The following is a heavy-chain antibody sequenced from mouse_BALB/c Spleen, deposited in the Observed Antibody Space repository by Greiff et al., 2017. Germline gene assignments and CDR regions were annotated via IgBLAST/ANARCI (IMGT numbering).Heavy chain of an antibody. CDR1: GYTFTSYW. D-gene: IGHD2-4*01. Sequence: VQLQQSGAELAKPGASVKMSCKASGYTFTSYWMHWVKQRPGQGLEWIGYINPSTGYTEYNQKFKDKATLTADKSSSTAYMQLSSLTSEDSAVYYCARNDYDVGFAYWGQGTLVTVSA. CDR3: ARNDYDVGFAY. CDR2: INPSTGYT. J-gene: IGHJ3*01. V-gene: IGHV1-7*01.